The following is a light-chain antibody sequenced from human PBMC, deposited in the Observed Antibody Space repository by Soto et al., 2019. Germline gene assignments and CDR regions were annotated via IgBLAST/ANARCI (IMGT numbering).Light chain of an antibody. CDR2: DAS. Sequence: EIVLTQSPGTLSLSPGERATLSCRTSQTVSSSFLAWYQQKPGQAPRLLMFDASNRATDIPDRFSGSGSGTDFTLTIGRLEPEDFAVYYCQQFGSLGTFGQGTKVDI. CDR3: QQFGSLGT. V-gene: IGKV3-20*01. CDR1: QTVSSSF. J-gene: IGKJ1*01.